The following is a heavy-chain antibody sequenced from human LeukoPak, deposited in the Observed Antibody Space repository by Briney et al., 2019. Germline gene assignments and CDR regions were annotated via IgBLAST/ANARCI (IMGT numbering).Heavy chain of an antibody. D-gene: IGHD3-22*01. Sequence: SETLSLTCAVYGGSFSGYYWSWIRQPPGKGLEWIGEINHSGSTNYNPSLKSRVTISVDTSKNQFSLKLSSVTAADTAVYYCARGRRHYDSSGYYCWFDPWGQGTLVTVSS. V-gene: IGHV4-34*01. CDR1: GGSFSGYY. CDR2: INHSGST. J-gene: IGHJ5*02. CDR3: ARGRRHYDSSGYYCWFDP.